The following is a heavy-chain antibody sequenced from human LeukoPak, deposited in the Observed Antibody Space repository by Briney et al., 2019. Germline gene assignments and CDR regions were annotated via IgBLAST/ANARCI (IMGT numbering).Heavy chain of an antibody. CDR1: GFTFSSSA. J-gene: IGHJ3*02. CDR3: ARGIAAAHDAFDI. V-gene: IGHV3-53*01. Sequence: PGGSLRLSCAASGFTFSSSAMSWVRQAPGKGLEWVSVIYSGGSTYYADSVKGRFIISRDNSKNTLYLQMNSLRAEDTAVYYCARGIAAAHDAFDIWGQGTMVTVSS. D-gene: IGHD6-13*01. CDR2: IYSGGST.